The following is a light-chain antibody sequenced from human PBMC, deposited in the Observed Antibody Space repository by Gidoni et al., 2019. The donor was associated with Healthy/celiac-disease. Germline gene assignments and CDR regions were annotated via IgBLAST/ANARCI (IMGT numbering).Light chain of an antibody. Sequence: DIQMTQSPSSLSASVGDRVTITCRASQSISSYLNWYKQKPGKAPKLLIYAASSLQSEVPSRFSGSGSGTDFTLTISSLQPEDFATYYCQQSFSTPWTFGQGTKVEIK. CDR1: QSISSY. CDR2: AAS. J-gene: IGKJ1*01. CDR3: QQSFSTPWT. V-gene: IGKV1-39*01.